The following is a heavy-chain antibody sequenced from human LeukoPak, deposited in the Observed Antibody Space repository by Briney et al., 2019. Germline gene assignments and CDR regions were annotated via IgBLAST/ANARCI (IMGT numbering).Heavy chain of an antibody. CDR1: GSTFTGYY. CDR2: INPNSGGT. V-gene: IGHV1-2*02. J-gene: IGHJ4*02. D-gene: IGHD5-12*01. Sequence: ASVKVSCKASGSTFTGYYMHWVRQAPGQGLEWMGWINPNSGGTNYAQKFQGRVTMTRDTSISTAYMELSRLRSDDTAVYYCAREAATIGGDSFDYWGQGTLVTVSS. CDR3: AREAATIGGDSFDY.